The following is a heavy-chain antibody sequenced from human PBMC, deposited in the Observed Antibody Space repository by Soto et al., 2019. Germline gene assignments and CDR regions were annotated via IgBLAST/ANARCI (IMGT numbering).Heavy chain of an antibody. V-gene: IGHV1-69*13. CDR1: VGTISSYA. D-gene: IGHD3-3*01. Sequence: GSPVTRSCKASVGTISSYAIICVRQAPGQGLEWMGGIIPIFGTANYAQKFQGRVTITADESTSTAYMELSSLRSEDTAVYYCARDERITFFGLVTGASKHYSYSVLAVWGKGTTVTVSS. CDR2: IIPIFGTA. CDR3: ARDERITFFGLVTGASKHYSYSVLAV. J-gene: IGHJ6*04.